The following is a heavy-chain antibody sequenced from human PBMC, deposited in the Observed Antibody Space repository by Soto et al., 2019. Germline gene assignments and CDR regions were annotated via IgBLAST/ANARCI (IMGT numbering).Heavy chain of an antibody. D-gene: IGHD2-21*01. V-gene: IGHV3-20*04. J-gene: IGHJ4*02. CDR3: ARENQAPEHIVVVTLDY. CDR1: GFTFDDYG. Sequence: EVQLVESGGGVVRPGGSLRLSCAASGFTFDDYGMSWVRQAPGKGLEWVSGINWNGGSTGYADSVKGQFTISSDNARNSLYLQMNSLRAEDTALYYCARENQAPEHIVVVTLDYWGQGTLVTVSS. CDR2: INWNGGST.